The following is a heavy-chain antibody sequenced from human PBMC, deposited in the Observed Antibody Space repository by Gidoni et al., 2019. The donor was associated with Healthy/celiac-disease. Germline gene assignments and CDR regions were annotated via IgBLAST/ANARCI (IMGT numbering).Heavy chain of an antibody. CDR1: GGSFSGYY. CDR3: ARGVGRGRTVIHYYYYGMDV. V-gene: IGHV4-34*01. D-gene: IGHD4-17*01. J-gene: IGHJ6*02. CDR2: INHSGST. Sequence: QVQPQLWGAGPLKPSETLSLTCAVYGGSFSGYYWSWIRQPPGKGLEWIGEINHSGSTNYNPSLKSRVTISVDTSKNQFSLKLSSVTAADTAVYYCARGVGRGRTVIHYYYYGMDVWGQGTTVTVSS.